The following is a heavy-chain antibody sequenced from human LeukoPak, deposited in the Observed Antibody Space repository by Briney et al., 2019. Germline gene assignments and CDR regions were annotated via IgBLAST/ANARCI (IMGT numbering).Heavy chain of an antibody. Sequence: SETLSLTCAVSGCSISSGYYWGWIRQPPGKGLEWIGSIYHSGSTYYNPSLKSRVTISVDTSKNQFSLKLSSVTSADTAVYYCARHDTAWNPKIWGQGTLVTVSS. CDR2: IYHSGST. CDR3: ARHDTAWNPKI. CDR1: GCSISSGYY. D-gene: IGHD1-1*01. V-gene: IGHV4-38-2*01. J-gene: IGHJ4*02.